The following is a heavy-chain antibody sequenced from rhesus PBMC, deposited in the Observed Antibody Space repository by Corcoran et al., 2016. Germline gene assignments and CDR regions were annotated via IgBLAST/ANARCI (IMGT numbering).Heavy chain of an antibody. Sequence: QVQLQESGPGVVKPSETLSLTCAVSGGSISDSYRWSWIRQPPGKEREWIGYIYGSSTSTTYNPSLKSRVTISKDTSKNQFSLKLSSVTAADTAVYYCAREAFSSGWYFAYWGQGVLVTVSS. CDR3: AREAFSSGWYFAY. CDR1: GGSISDSYR. CDR2: IYGSSTST. V-gene: IGHV4S10*01. D-gene: IGHD6-31*01. J-gene: IGHJ4*01.